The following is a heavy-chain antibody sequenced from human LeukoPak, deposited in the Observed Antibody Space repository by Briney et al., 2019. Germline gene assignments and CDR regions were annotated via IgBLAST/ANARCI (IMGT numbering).Heavy chain of an antibody. CDR3: AKDTSLYYYYGMDV. V-gene: IGHV3-21*04. CDR1: GFTFSSYS. D-gene: IGHD2/OR15-2a*01. CDR2: ISSSSSYI. Sequence: PGGSLRLSCAASGFTFSSYSMNWVRQAPGKGLEWVSSISSSSSYIYYADSVKGRFTISRDNAKNSLYLQMNSLRAEDTALYYCAKDTSLYYYYGMDVWGQGTTVTVSS. J-gene: IGHJ6*02.